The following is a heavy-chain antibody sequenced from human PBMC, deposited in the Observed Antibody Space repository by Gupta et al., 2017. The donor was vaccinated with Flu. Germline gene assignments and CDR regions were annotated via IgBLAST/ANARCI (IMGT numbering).Heavy chain of an antibody. CDR1: RFPFTNLT. V-gene: IGHV3-48*02. D-gene: IGHD6-13*01. CDR3: ASHRSSNWFEN. Sequence: EVQLVESGGGLVQPGGSLRLPSVASRFPFTNLTINWVRPGPGKGLEWLSYISASGSHIVDADSVKGRFTVSRDDAKNSLYLLMNSLRDEDTAVYYCASHRSSNWFENWGQGTLVTVSS. J-gene: IGHJ5*02. CDR2: ISASGSHI.